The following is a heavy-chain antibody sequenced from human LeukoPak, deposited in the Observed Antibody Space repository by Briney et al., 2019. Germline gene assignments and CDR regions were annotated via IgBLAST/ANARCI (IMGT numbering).Heavy chain of an antibody. CDR2: ISAYNGNI. V-gene: IGHV1-18*04. J-gene: IGHJ4*02. Sequence: ASVKVSCKASGYTFTSYGISWVRQAPGQGLEWMGWISAYNGNINYAQKLQGRVTMTTDTSTSTAYMELRSLRSDDTAVYYCARNRRYGSGSYYKTLDYWGQGTLVTVSS. CDR1: GYTFTSYG. D-gene: IGHD3-10*01. CDR3: ARNRRYGSGSYYKTLDY.